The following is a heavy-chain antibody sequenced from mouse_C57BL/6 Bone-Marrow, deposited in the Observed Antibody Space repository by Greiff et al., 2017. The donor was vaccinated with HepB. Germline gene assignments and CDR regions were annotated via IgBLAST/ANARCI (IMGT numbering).Heavy chain of an antibody. V-gene: IGHV3-1*01. J-gene: IGHJ3*01. CDR3: ASELGRAWFAY. D-gene: IGHD4-1*01. CDR1: GYSITSGYD. CDR2: ISYSGST. Sequence: EVMLVESGPGMVKPSQSLSLTCTVTGYSITSGYDWHWIRHFPGNKLEWMGYISYSGSTNYNPSLKSRISITHDTSKNHFFLKLNSVTTEDTATYYCASELGRAWFAYWGQGTLVTVSA.